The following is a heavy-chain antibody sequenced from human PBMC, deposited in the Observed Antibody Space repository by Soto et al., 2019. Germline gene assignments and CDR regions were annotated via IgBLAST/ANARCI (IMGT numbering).Heavy chain of an antibody. J-gene: IGHJ4*02. CDR1: GGSISNYY. Sequence: PSETLSLTCTVSGGSISNYYWSWVRQPPGKGLEWIGYIYDSGSTNYNPSLKSRVTISVDTSKNQFSLRLTSVTAADTAVYYCARAYGDYVFDYWGQGTLVTVSS. CDR3: ARAYGDYVFDY. D-gene: IGHD4-17*01. CDR2: IYDSGST. V-gene: IGHV4-59*01.